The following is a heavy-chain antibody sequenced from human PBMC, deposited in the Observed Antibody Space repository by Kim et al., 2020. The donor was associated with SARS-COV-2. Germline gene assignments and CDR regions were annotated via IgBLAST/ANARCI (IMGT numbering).Heavy chain of an antibody. CDR3: ARDPKREYYDSSGYYPDY. J-gene: IGHJ4*02. V-gene: IGHV3-11*06. D-gene: IGHD3-22*01. Sequence: GRLTSSRDNAKNTLYLQMNSLRAEDTAVYYCARDPKREYYDSSGYYPDYWGQGTLVTVSS.